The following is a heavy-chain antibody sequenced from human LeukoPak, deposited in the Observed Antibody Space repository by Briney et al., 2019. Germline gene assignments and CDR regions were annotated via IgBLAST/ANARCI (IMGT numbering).Heavy chain of an antibody. D-gene: IGHD1-26*01. CDR1: GGSLSGFY. Sequence: SETLSLTCTVSGGSLSGFYWTWVRQPAGKGLEWIGRIYNSGSTNLNPSLKSRVTMSEDTSKNQFSLRLTSVTAADTAVYYCAKQTGVVGATSAGFDLWGRGTLVTASS. J-gene: IGHJ2*01. V-gene: IGHV4-4*07. CDR2: IYNSGST. CDR3: AKQTGVVGATSAGFDL.